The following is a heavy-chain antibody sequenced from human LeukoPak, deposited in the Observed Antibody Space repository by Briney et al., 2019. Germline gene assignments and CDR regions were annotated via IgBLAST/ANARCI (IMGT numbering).Heavy chain of an antibody. CDR1: GGSISSSSYY. V-gene: IGHV4-39*01. CDR3: ARQVRYYDSSGHYYYYYYMDV. Sequence: PSETLSLTCTVSGGSISSSSYYWGWIRQPPGKGLEWVGSIFYSGSTYYNPSLKSRVSISVDTSKNQFSLKLSSVTAADTAVYYCARQVRYYDSSGHYYYYYYMDVWGKGTTVTVSS. D-gene: IGHD3-22*01. J-gene: IGHJ6*03. CDR2: IFYSGST.